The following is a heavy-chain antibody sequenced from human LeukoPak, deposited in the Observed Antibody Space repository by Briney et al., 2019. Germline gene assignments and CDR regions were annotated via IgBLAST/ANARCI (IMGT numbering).Heavy chain of an antibody. Sequence: ASVKVSCKASGYTFTSYYMHWVRQAPGQGLEWMGIINPSGGSTSYAQKFQGRVTMTRDTSTSAVYMELSSLRSEDTAVYYCARVADILTGYFPFFDYWGQGTLVTVSS. J-gene: IGHJ4*02. CDR1: GYTFTSYY. CDR3: ARVADILTGYFPFFDY. D-gene: IGHD3-9*01. CDR2: INPSGGST. V-gene: IGHV1-46*01.